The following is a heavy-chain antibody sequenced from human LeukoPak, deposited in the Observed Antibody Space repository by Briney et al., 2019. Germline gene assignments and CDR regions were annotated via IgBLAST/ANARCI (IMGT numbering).Heavy chain of an antibody. V-gene: IGHV3-66*01. CDR2: IYSGGST. CDR3: ARDLAPGGDYVFDY. Sequence: GGSLRLSCAASRFIFSSYSMNWVRQAPGKGLEWVSVIYSGGSTYYADSVKGRFTISRDNSKNTLYLQMNSLRAEDTAVYYCARDLAPGGDYVFDYWGQGTLVTVSS. CDR1: RFIFSSYS. D-gene: IGHD2-21*02. J-gene: IGHJ4*02.